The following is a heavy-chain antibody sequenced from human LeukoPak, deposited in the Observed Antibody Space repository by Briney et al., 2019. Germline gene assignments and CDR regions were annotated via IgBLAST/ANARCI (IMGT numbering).Heavy chain of an antibody. D-gene: IGHD4-17*01. J-gene: IGHJ4*02. Sequence: TSETLSLTCTVSSGSISGSYWSWIRQPPGKGLEWIGYISYRGSTNYNPSLKSRVTISLDTSKNQFSLRLSSVTAADTAVYYCARHGDYVLTDAQDQYYFDSWGQGTLVTVSS. CDR2: ISYRGST. CDR3: ARHGDYVLTDAQDQYYFDS. V-gene: IGHV4-59*08. CDR1: SGSISGSY.